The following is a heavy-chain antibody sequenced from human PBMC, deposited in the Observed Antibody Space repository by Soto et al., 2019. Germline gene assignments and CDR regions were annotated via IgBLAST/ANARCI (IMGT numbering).Heavy chain of an antibody. CDR1: GFTFSSYW. Sequence: GGSLRLSCAASGFTFSSYWMSWVRQAPGKGLEWVANIKQDGSEKYYVDSVKGRFTISRDNAKNSLYLQMNSLRAEDTAVYYCARDVYSSSWYDPVYYYYGMDVWGQGT. CDR2: IKQDGSEK. CDR3: ARDVYSSSWYDPVYYYYGMDV. D-gene: IGHD6-13*01. J-gene: IGHJ6*02. V-gene: IGHV3-7*01.